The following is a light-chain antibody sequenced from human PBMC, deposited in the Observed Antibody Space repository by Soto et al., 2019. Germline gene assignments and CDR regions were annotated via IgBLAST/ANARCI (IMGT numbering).Light chain of an antibody. J-gene: IGKJ5*01. Sequence: AIQLTQSPSSLSASVGDRVSITCRASQGISSALAWYPHKPGKPPKILIYDASSLQSGVPSRFSGSESGTECTLTISSLQPEDFATYYCQQLKSYPFTFGQGTRLEIK. CDR1: QGISSA. CDR2: DAS. CDR3: QQLKSYPFT. V-gene: IGKV1-13*02.